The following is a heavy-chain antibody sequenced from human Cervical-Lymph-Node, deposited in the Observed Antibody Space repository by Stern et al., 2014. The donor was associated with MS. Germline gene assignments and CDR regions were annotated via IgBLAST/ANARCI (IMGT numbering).Heavy chain of an antibody. Sequence: QVQLVQSGAAVEKPGASLKVSCKASGYTFSDYYIHWVRQAPGQGLEWMGWIYPKSGATYYVQKFQGRVTMTSDTSIDTADMELNSLTSDDTAMFYCARGGATRYNMDVWGQGTTVIVSS. CDR1: GYTFSDYY. CDR2: IYPKSGAT. CDR3: ARGGATRYNMDV. V-gene: IGHV1-2*02. D-gene: IGHD1-26*01. J-gene: IGHJ6*02.